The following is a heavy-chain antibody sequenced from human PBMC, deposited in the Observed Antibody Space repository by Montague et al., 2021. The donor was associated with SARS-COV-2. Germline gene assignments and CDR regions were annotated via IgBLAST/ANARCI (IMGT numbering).Heavy chain of an antibody. J-gene: IGHJ6*02. CDR1: GFTFSSYA. Sequence: SLRLSCAASGFTFSSYAMHWVRQAPGKGLEWVAVISYDGSNKYYADSVKGRFTISRDNSKNTLYLQMNSLRAEDTAVYYGARVIGGYYGMDVWGQGTTVTVSS. CDR2: ISYDGSNK. D-gene: IGHD1-26*01. V-gene: IGHV3-30-3*01. CDR3: ARVIGGYYGMDV.